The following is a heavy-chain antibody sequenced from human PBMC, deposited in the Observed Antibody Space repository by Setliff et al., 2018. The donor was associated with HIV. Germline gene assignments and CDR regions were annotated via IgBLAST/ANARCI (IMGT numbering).Heavy chain of an antibody. D-gene: IGHD6-6*01. V-gene: IGHV3-23*01. J-gene: IGHJ4*02. Sequence: HPGGSLRLSCAASGFTFSSYSMNWVRQAPGKGLEWVSGISDSGGSTYYADSVKGRFTISRDNSKNTLNLQMNSLRAEDTAVYYCASGYSSSSPRRDYWGQGTLVTVSS. CDR3: ASGYSSSSPRRDY. CDR2: ISDSGGST. CDR1: GFTFSSYS.